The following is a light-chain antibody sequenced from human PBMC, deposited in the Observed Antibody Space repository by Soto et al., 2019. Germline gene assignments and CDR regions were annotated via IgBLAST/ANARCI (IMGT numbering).Light chain of an antibody. J-gene: IGKJ5*01. CDR3: QQSYSTPIT. CDR1: RSISGW. Sequence: DLQRNQSPSTLSASVGERVMITCRASRSISGWLAWYQQKPGKVPKLLIYRSSTLESGVPSRFSGSGSGTDFTLTISSLQPEDFATYYCQQSYSTPITFGQGTRLEIK. CDR2: RSS. V-gene: IGKV1-5*03.